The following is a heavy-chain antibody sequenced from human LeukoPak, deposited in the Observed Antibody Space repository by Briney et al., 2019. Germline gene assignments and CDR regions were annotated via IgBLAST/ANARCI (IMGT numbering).Heavy chain of an antibody. CDR3: ARQGAPGYRSGWFLRSYYYYYYYMDV. J-gene: IGHJ6*03. CDR1: GYTFTSYD. V-gene: IGHV1-8*01. D-gene: IGHD6-19*01. Sequence: ASVKVSCKASGYTFTSYDINWVRQATGQGLEWMGWMNPNSGNTGYAQKFQGRVTMTRNTSISTAYMELSSLRSEDTAVYYCARQGAPGYRSGWFLRSYYYYYYYMDVWGKGTTVTVSS. CDR2: MNPNSGNT.